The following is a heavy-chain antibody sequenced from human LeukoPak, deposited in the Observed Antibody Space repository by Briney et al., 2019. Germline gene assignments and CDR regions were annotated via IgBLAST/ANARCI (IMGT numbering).Heavy chain of an antibody. V-gene: IGHV4-34*01. CDR2: INHSGST. J-gene: IGHJ5*02. D-gene: IGHD4-11*01. CDR1: GGSFSGYY. Sequence: SETLSLTCAVYGGSFSGYYWSWIRQPPGKGLEWIGEINHSGSTNYNPSLKSRVTISVDTSKNQFSLKLSSVTAADTAVYYCARVSISTVTTVNWFDPWGQGTLVTVSS. CDR3: ARVSISTVTTVNWFDP.